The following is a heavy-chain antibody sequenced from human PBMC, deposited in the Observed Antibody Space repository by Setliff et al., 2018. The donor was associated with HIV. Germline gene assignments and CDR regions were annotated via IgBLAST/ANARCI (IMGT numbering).Heavy chain of an antibody. CDR1: GGSISSSSYY. CDR3: ARGMIWGAYYYYMDV. Sequence: SETLSLTCTVSGGSISSSSYYWGCIRQPPGKGLEWIGSIYYTGSANYNPSLKSRVTMSVDTSKNQFSLKLSSVTAADTAVYYCARGMIWGAYYYYMDVWGTGTTVTVSS. V-gene: IGHV4-39*01. J-gene: IGHJ6*03. D-gene: IGHD3-16*01. CDR2: IYYTGSA.